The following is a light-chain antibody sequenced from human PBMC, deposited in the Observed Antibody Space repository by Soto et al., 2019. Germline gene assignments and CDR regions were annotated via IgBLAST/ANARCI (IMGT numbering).Light chain of an antibody. CDR3: QQYGSSPQWT. Sequence: EIVLTQSPGTLSLSPGERATLSCRSSQSVSSSYLAWYQQKPGQAPRLLIYGASSRATGIPDRFSGSGSGTDFTLTISRLEPEDFAVYYCQQYGSSPQWTFGQGTKWIS. CDR1: QSVSSSY. V-gene: IGKV3-20*01. J-gene: IGKJ1*01. CDR2: GAS.